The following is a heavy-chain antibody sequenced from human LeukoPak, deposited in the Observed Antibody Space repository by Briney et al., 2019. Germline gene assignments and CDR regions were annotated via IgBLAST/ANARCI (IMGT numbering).Heavy chain of an antibody. V-gene: IGHV4-34*01. D-gene: IGHD3-22*01. Sequence: SETLSLTCAVYGGSFSGYYWSWIRQPPGKGREWSGEINHSGSNNYNPSLKSRVTISVDTSKNQFSLKLSSVTAADTAVYYCARGPHYYDSSGYYYSWFDPWGQGTLVTVSS. CDR2: INHSGSN. CDR1: GGSFSGYY. J-gene: IGHJ5*02. CDR3: ARGPHYYDSSGYYYSWFDP.